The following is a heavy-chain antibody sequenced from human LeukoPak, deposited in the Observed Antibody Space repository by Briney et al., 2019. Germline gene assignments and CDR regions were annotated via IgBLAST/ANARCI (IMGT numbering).Heavy chain of an antibody. CDR3: ARGRCSSASCYWNWFDS. CDR1: GGSITSGYCY. J-gene: IGHJ5*01. D-gene: IGHD2-2*01. V-gene: IGHV4-61*09. CDR2: LYNSGST. Sequence: PSETLSLTCTVSGGSITSGYCYWSWIRQPAGRGLEWIGHLYNSGSTNYNPTLKSRVTISEDTSKNQFSLKLNSVTAADTAVYYCARGRCSSASCYWNWFDSWGQGALVTVSS.